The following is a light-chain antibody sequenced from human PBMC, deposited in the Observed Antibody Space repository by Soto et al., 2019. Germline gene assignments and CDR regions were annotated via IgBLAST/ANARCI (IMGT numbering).Light chain of an antibody. J-gene: IGKJ4*01. CDR2: DAS. CDR3: LQRSNWPLT. V-gene: IGKV3-11*01. CDR1: HRVSSY. Sequence: EIVLTQSPATLSLSPGERANLSCRASHRVSSYLAWYQQKPDQAPRLLIYDASNRATGIPARFSGSGSGTDFTLTISSLEPEDFGVYYCLQRSNWPLTFGGGTKVEIK.